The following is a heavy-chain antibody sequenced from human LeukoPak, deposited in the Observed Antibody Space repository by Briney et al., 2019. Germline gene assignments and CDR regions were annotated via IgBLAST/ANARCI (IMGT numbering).Heavy chain of an antibody. D-gene: IGHD5-18*01. J-gene: IGHJ4*02. Sequence: VRQAPGKGLEWVGSIYYSKNTYYNPSLKSRVTISADTSKNQFSLTLGSVSATDTAVYYCVSPRGFSYGYFDYWGQGTLVTVSS. V-gene: IGHV4-39*01. CDR3: VSPRGFSYGYFDY. CDR2: IYYSKNT.